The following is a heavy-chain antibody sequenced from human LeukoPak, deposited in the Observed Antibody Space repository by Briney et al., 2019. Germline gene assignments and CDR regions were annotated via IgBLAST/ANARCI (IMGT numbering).Heavy chain of an antibody. CDR3: AKGDGMNGYNPDY. CDR1: GFTFDDYT. Sequence: GGSLRLSCAASGFTFDDYTMHWVRQAPGKGLEWVSLISWDGGSTYYADSVKGRFTISRDNSKNSLYLQMNSLRTEDTALYYCAKGDGMNGYNPDYWGQGTLVTVSS. CDR2: ISWDGGST. J-gene: IGHJ4*02. V-gene: IGHV3-43*01. D-gene: IGHD5-24*01.